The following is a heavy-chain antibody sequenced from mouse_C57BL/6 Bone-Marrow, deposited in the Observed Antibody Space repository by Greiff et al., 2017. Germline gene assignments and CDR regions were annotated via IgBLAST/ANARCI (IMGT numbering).Heavy chain of an antibody. Sequence: VQLQQPGPELVMPGASVKLSCKASGYTFTSYWMHWVKQRPGQGLEWIGEIDPSDSYTNYNQKFKGKSTLTVDKSSSTAYMQLSSLTSEDSAVYYCALPDVGYWCQGTTLTVSS. CDR2: IDPSDSYT. CDR3: ALPDVGY. CDR1: GYTFTSYW. J-gene: IGHJ2*01. V-gene: IGHV1-69*01. D-gene: IGHD5-5*01.